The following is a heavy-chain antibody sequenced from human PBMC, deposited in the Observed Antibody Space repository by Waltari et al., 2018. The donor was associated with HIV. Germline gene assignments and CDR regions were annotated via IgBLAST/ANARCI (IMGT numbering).Heavy chain of an antibody. CDR2: IGSDGYNK. D-gene: IGHD3-16*01. Sequence: QVYLMESGGGVVQPGGSLKLSCAASGFTFSSYGMHWVRQAPGKGLEWVAVIGSDGYNKFYADSVRGRFTFSRDNSKYTLSLQMNSLRAEDTALYYCVKERGPFNGFDIWGQGTMVTVSS. V-gene: IGHV3-33*06. CDR1: GFTFSSYG. J-gene: IGHJ3*02. CDR3: VKERGPFNGFDI.